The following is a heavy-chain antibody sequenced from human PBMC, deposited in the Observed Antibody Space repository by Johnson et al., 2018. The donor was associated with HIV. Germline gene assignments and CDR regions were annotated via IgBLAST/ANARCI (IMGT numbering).Heavy chain of an antibody. CDR2: ISSSGSTI. CDR3: ARGAITMIRGVIAFDI. D-gene: IGHD3-10*01. CDR1: EFTFSDYY. Sequence: QVQLVESGGGLVKPGGSLRLSCAASEFTFSDYYMSWIRQALGKGLEWVSYISSSGSTIYYADSVKGRFTISRDNSKNALHLQMNSLTAEDTAVYYCARGAITMIRGVIAFDIWGQGTLVTVSS. J-gene: IGHJ3*02. V-gene: IGHV3-11*01.